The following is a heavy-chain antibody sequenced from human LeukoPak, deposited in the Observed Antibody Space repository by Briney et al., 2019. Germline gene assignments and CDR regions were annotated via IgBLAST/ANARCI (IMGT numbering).Heavy chain of an antibody. CDR3: ARESYYDFWSGYYRTSFDY. J-gene: IGHJ4*02. CDR2: ISYDGSNK. D-gene: IGHD3-3*01. V-gene: IGHV3-30*04. CDR1: GFTFSSYA. Sequence: PGGSLRLSCAASGFTFSSYAMHWVRQAPGKGLEWVAVISYDGSNKYYADSVKGRFTISRDNSKNTLYLQMNSLRAEDTAVYYCARESYYDFWSGYYRTSFDYWGQGTLVTVSS.